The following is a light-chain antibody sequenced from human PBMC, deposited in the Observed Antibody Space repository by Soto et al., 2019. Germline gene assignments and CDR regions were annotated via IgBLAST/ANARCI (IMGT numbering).Light chain of an antibody. J-gene: IGKJ4*01. V-gene: IGKV1-33*01. CDR1: QDISNY. Sequence: DIQMTQSPSSLSASVGDRVTITCQASQDISNYLNWYQQKLGKAPKLLIYDASNLEPGVPSRFSGSGSGTDFTLTISSLQPEDVATYYCQKCKVAPFTFGGGTKVDIK. CDR3: QKCKVAPFT. CDR2: DAS.